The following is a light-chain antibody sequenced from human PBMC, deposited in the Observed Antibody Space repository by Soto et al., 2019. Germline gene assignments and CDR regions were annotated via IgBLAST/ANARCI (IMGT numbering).Light chain of an antibody. CDR1: QSFRGL. CDR2: DAY. J-gene: IGKJ5*01. V-gene: IGKV3-11*01. CDR3: QQRHMWPIK. Sequence: EVVLTQSPVTLSLSPGERATLSCRASQSFRGLLAWYQQKPGQAPRLLIYDAYNRATGIPPRFSGSGSGTDFTLTLSSLEPEDSAVNYCQQRHMWPIKFGQGTRREIK.